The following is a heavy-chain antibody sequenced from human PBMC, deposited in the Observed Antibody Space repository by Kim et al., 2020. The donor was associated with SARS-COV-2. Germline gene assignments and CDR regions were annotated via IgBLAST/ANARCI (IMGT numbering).Heavy chain of an antibody. J-gene: IGHJ4*02. CDR2: ISYRGIP. CDR3: AISGSYSGSRGFDF. CDR1: GGSISRSDY. Sequence: SETLSLTCTVSGGSISRSDYWGWIRQSQEKGLEWIGSISYRGIPYYKPSLKSRVTISEDISKTQFSLNLRSVTAADTAIYYCAISGSYSGSRGFDFWGQGTLVTVAS. D-gene: IGHD5-12*01. V-gene: IGHV4-39*01.